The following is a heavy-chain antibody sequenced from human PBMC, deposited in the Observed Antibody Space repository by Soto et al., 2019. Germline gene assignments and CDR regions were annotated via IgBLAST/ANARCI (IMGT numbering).Heavy chain of an antibody. Sequence: GESLKLSCKGSGYSFTSYWISWVRQMPGKGLEWMGRIDPSDSYTNYSPSFQGHVTISADKSISTAYLQWGSLKASDTAMYYCARPITMIVPGAFDIWGQGTMVTVSS. D-gene: IGHD3-22*01. V-gene: IGHV5-10-1*01. CDR3: ARPITMIVPGAFDI. CDR1: GYSFTSYW. J-gene: IGHJ3*02. CDR2: IDPSDSYT.